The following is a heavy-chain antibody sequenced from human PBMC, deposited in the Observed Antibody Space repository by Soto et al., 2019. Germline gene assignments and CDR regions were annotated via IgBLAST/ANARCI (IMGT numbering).Heavy chain of an antibody. V-gene: IGHV4-59*01. J-gene: IGHJ4*02. Sequence: SETLSLTCTISGGSISVYYWSWIRQPPGQGLEWIGYIYASGSPYYNPSLKSRVTISADTSKNQISLKLTSPTAADTAVYYCARGVGASPPQYWGRGTLVTVSS. CDR2: IYASGSP. D-gene: IGHD1-26*01. CDR1: GGSISVYY. CDR3: ARGVGASPPQY.